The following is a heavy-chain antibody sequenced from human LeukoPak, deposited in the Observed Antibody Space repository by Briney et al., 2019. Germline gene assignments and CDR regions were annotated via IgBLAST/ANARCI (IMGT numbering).Heavy chain of an antibody. V-gene: IGHV3-21*01. CDR1: GITFSSYS. CDR3: ARELTTEASDI. D-gene: IGHD4-11*01. CDR2: IGSSSRSI. J-gene: IGHJ3*02. Sequence: PGGSLRLSCAASGITFSSYSMNWVRQAPGKGLEWVSCIGSSSRSIYYADSVKGRFTISRDNAKNSLYLQMNSLRAEDTALYYCARELTTEASDIWGQGTMVTVSS.